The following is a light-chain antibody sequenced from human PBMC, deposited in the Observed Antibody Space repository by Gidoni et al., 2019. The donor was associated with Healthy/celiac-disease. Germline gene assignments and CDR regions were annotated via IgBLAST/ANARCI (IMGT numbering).Light chain of an antibody. CDR1: SSNLGSTT. CDR2: SNN. CDR3: AAWDDSLNVV. Sequence: QSVLTQPPSASGTPGQRVPISCSGSSSNLGSTTVNWYQQLPGTAPKLLIYSNNQRPSGVPDRFSGSKSGTSASLAISGLQSEDEADYYCAAWDDSLNVVFGGGTKLTVL. V-gene: IGLV1-44*01. J-gene: IGLJ2*01.